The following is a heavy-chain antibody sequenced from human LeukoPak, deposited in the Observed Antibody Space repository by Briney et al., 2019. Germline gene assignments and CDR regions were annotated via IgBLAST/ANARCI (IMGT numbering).Heavy chain of an antibody. Sequence: ASVKVSCKASGYTFTSYGISWVRQAPGQGLEWMGWISAYNGNTSYAQKLQGRVTVTTDTSTSTAYMELRSLRSDDTAVYYCARTPHHGYNVGGAFDIWGQGTMVTVSS. J-gene: IGHJ3*02. D-gene: IGHD5-24*01. CDR1: GYTFTSYG. CDR2: ISAYNGNT. CDR3: ARTPHHGYNVGGAFDI. V-gene: IGHV1-18*01.